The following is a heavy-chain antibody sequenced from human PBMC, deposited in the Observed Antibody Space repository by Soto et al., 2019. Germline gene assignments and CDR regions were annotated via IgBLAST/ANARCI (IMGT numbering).Heavy chain of an antibody. J-gene: IGHJ6*03. D-gene: IGHD1-1*01. CDR3: AKGNQVYYYYYMDV. V-gene: IGHV3-30*18. CDR1: GFTFSSYG. CDR2: ISYDGSNK. Sequence: GGSLRLSCAASGFTFSSYGMHWVRQAPGKGLEWVAVISYDGSNKYYADSVKGRFTISRDNSKNTLYLQMNSLRAEDTAVYYCAKGNQVYYYYYMDVWGKGTTVTVSS.